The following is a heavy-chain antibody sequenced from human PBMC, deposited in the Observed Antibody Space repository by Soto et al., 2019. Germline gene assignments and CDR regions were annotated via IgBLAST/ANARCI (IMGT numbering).Heavy chain of an antibody. Sequence: SETLSLTCAVSGGYISSGGYFWSWIRQNPGKGLEWIGNIYYSGRTYYSPSLKSRVTISVDTSKNQFSLKLSSVTAADTAVYYCARFAKEENPKVGSWYYFDYWGQGTRVT. CDR2: IYYSGRT. CDR1: GGYISSGGYF. J-gene: IGHJ4*02. CDR3: ARFAKEENPKVGSWYYFDY. V-gene: IGHV4-31*11. D-gene: IGHD2-21*01.